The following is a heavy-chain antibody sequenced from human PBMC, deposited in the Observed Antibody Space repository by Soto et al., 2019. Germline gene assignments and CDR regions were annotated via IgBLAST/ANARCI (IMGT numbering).Heavy chain of an antibody. D-gene: IGHD2-21*02. CDR2: IYYSGST. CDR3: ARAMVVTQNWFDP. V-gene: IGHV4-30-4*08. Sequence: TVSGGTIGSRGCYWSLIRKPPGKSLEWIGYIYYSGSTYYNPSLKSRVTISVDTSKNQFSLKLSSVTAADTAVYYCARAMVVTQNWFDPWGQGTLVTVSS. CDR1: GGTIGSRGCY. J-gene: IGHJ5*02.